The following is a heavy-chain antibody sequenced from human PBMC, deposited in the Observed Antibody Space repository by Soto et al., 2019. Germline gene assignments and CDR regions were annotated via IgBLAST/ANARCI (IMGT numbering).Heavy chain of an antibody. CDR1: GYTFTSYG. CDR2: ISAYNGNT. D-gene: IGHD3-22*01. V-gene: IGHV1-18*01. J-gene: IGHJ6*02. Sequence: ASVKVSCKASGYTFTSYGISWVRQAPGQGLEWMGWISAYNGNTNYAQKLQGRVTMTTDTSTSTAYMELRSLRSDDTAVYYCARVDFYYDSSGYYYPRGGMDVWGQGTTVTVSS. CDR3: ARVDFYYDSSGYYYPRGGMDV.